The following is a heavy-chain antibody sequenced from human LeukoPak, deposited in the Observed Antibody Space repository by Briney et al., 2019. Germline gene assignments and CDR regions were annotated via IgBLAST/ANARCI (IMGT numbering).Heavy chain of an antibody. CDR2: ISGSGGST. V-gene: IGHV3-23*01. Sequence: GGSLRLSCAASGFTFSSYAMSWVRQAPGKGMEWVSAISGSGGSTYYADSVKGRFTISRDNSKNTLYLQMNSLRAEDTAVYYCAKPRVPGIAAAGTGFPDYWGQGTLVTVSS. D-gene: IGHD6-13*01. J-gene: IGHJ4*02. CDR3: AKPRVPGIAAAGTGFPDY. CDR1: GFTFSSYA.